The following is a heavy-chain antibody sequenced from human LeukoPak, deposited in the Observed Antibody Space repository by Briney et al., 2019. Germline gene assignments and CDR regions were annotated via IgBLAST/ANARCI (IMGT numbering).Heavy chain of an antibody. V-gene: IGHV4-4*07. CDR1: GGSISSNY. Sequence: SETLSLTCTVSGGSISSNYWSWIRQPAGKGLEWIGRIYTSGSTDYNPSLKSRVTMSVDTSKNQFSLKLSSVTAADTAVYYCARGAYYDSSGYYYYGMDVWGQGTTVTVSS. D-gene: IGHD3-22*01. CDR2: IYTSGST. CDR3: ARGAYYDSSGYYYYGMDV. J-gene: IGHJ6*02.